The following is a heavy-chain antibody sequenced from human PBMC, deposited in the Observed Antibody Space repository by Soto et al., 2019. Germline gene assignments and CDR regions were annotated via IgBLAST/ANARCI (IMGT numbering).Heavy chain of an antibody. J-gene: IGHJ4*02. V-gene: IGHV4-30-4*01. D-gene: IGHD6-19*01. Sequence: SETLSLTCTVSGGSISSGAYYWSWIRQPPGKGLEWIGYIYYSGSTYYNPSLKSRVTISVDTSKNQFSLKLRAVTAADTAVYYCARVRGRSSWYQSGGWYDYWGQGPLVTVYS. CDR1: GGSISSGAYY. CDR3: ARVRGRSSWYQSGGWYDY. CDR2: IYYSGST.